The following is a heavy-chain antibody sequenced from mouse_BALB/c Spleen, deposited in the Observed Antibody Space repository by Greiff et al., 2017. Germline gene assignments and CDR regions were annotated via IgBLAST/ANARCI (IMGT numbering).Heavy chain of an antibody. V-gene: IGHV2-2*02. J-gene: IGHJ4*01. Sequence: VQLQQSGPGLVQPSQSLSITCTVSGFSLTSYGVHWVRQSPGKGLVWLGVIWSGGSTDYNAAFISRLSISKDNSKSQVFFKMNSLQANDTAIYYCARDGTYYGNFYAMDYWGQGTSVTVSS. D-gene: IGHD2-10*01. CDR1: GFSLTSYG. CDR2: IWSGGST. CDR3: ARDGTYYGNFYAMDY.